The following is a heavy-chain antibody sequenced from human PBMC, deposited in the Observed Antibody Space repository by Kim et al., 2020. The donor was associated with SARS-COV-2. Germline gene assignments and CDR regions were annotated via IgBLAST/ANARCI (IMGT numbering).Heavy chain of an antibody. Sequence: SETLSLTCTVSGGSISSSSYYWGWIRQPPGKGLEWIGSIYYSGSTYYNPSLKSRVTISVDTSKNQFSLKLSSVTAADTAVYYCARVHVEAAKYYYYYYGMDVWGQGTTVTVSS. CDR2: IYYSGST. D-gene: IGHD6-13*01. CDR1: GGSISSSSYY. J-gene: IGHJ6*02. V-gene: IGHV4-39*07. CDR3: ARVHVEAAKYYYYYYGMDV.